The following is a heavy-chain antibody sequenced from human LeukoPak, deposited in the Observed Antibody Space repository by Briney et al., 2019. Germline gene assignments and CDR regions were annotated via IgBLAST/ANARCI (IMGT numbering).Heavy chain of an antibody. Sequence: SVKVSCKASGGTFSSYAISWVRQAPGQGLEWMGGIIPIFGTANYAQKFQGRVTITTDESKSTAYMELSSLRSEDTAVYYCARAQEMATMRGWYFDLWGRGTLVTVSS. CDR1: GGTFSSYA. J-gene: IGHJ2*01. D-gene: IGHD5-24*01. CDR3: ARAQEMATMRGWYFDL. CDR2: IIPIFGTA. V-gene: IGHV1-69*05.